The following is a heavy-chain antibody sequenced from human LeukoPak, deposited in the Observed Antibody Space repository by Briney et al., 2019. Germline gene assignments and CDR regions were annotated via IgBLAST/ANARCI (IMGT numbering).Heavy chain of an antibody. J-gene: IGHJ5*02. D-gene: IGHD1-26*01. V-gene: IGHV4-34*01. CDR1: GGSFSGYY. Sequence: SETLSLTCAVYGGSFSGYYWSWIRQPPGKGLEWIGEINHSGSTNYNPSLKSRVTISVDTSKNQFSLKLSSVTAADTAVYYCARDNSVGDVEWWFDPWGQGTLVTVSS. CDR2: INHSGST. CDR3: ARDNSVGDVEWWFDP.